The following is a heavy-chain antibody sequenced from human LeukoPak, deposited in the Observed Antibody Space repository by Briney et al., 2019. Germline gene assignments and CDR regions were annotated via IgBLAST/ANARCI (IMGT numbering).Heavy chain of an antibody. CDR2: ISAYNGNT. D-gene: IGHD3-3*01. CDR1: GYTFTSYG. CDR3: ARGFHVLRFLEWSHLNNDAFDI. Sequence: ASVKVSCKASGYTFTSYGISWVRQAPGQGLEWMGWISAYNGNTNYAQKLQGRVTMTTDTSTSTAYMELRSLRSDDTAVYYCARGFHVLRFLEWSHLNNDAFDIWGQGTMATVSS. J-gene: IGHJ3*02. V-gene: IGHV1-18*01.